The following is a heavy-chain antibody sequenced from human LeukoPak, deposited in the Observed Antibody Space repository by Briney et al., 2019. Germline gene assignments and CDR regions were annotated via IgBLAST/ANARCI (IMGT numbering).Heavy chain of an antibody. D-gene: IGHD6-19*01. Sequence: GGSLRLSCAASGFTFNSYAMSWVRQAPGQGLELVSAISGSGAITFYADSVKGRFTISRDNSKNTLYLQMNSLRAEDTALYYCAKTKGSAWYPLDCWGQGTLVTVSS. CDR2: ISGSGAIT. V-gene: IGHV3-23*01. CDR1: GFTFNSYA. CDR3: AKTKGSAWYPLDC. J-gene: IGHJ4*02.